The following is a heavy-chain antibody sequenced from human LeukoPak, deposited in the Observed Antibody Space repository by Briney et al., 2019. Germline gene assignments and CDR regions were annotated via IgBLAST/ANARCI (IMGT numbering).Heavy chain of an antibody. CDR2: INPNSGGT. Sequence: ASVKVSCKASGYTFTGYYMHWVRQAPGQGLEWMGWINPNSGGTNYAQKFQGRVTMTRDTSISTAYMELSRLRSDDTAVYYCARGFPTIAYYYGMDVWGQGTTVTVSS. D-gene: IGHD3-10*01. V-gene: IGHV1-2*02. CDR3: ARGFPTIAYYYGMDV. CDR1: GYTFTGYY. J-gene: IGHJ6*02.